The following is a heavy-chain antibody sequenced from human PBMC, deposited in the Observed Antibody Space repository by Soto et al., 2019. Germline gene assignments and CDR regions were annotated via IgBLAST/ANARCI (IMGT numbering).Heavy chain of an antibody. CDR2: IGTGGDT. CDR1: GTTFSSYD. Sequence: GGSLRLSCEASGTTFSSYDMHWVRQVTGNSLEWVSAIGTGGDTYYPDSVQGRFTISRENAKNSLYLQMNSLRAGDTAVDYCAREIAHTVTGAWYFDLWGRGTLVTDS. V-gene: IGHV3-13*01. J-gene: IGHJ2*01. CDR3: AREIAHTVTGAWYFDL. D-gene: IGHD4-17*01.